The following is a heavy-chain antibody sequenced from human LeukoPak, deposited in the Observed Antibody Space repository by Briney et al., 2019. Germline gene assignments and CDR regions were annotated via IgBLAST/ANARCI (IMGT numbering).Heavy chain of an antibody. V-gene: IGHV3-66*02. CDR3: AREARYYDSSGYYPRRHFDY. D-gene: IGHD3-22*01. CDR1: GFTVSSNY. Sequence: GGSLRLSCAASGFTVSSNYMSWVRQAPGKGLEWVSVIYSGGSTYYADSVKGRFTISRDNSKNTLYLQMNSLGAEDTAVYYCAREARYYDSSGYYPRRHFDYWGQGTLVTVSS. J-gene: IGHJ4*02. CDR2: IYSGGST.